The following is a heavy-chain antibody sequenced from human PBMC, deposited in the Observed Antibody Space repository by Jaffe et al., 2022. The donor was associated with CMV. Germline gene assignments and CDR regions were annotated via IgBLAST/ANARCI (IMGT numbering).Heavy chain of an antibody. CDR2: TWYDGTNQ. Sequence: QVELVESGGGVVQPGRSLRLSCAASGFWFNTYAMHWVRRPPGQQMEWVAVTWYDGTNQYADSVKGRFTISRDNSRSILYLQIDSLTAEDTAVYYCARDYIAYATWYNFDYWGQGTPVTVSS. V-gene: IGHV3-33*08. D-gene: IGHD1-20*01. CDR1: GFWFNTYA. J-gene: IGHJ4*02. CDR3: ARDYIAYATWYNFDY.